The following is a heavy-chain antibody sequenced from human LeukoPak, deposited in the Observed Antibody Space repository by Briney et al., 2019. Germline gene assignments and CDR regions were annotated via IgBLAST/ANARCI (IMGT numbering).Heavy chain of an antibody. CDR3: ARHAITLFDY. CDR2: IYPGDSDT. D-gene: IGHD3-10*01. CDR1: GYRFTSYW. Sequence: GESLKISCKGSGYRFTSYWIGWVRKMPGKGLEWMGIIYPGDSDTRYSPSFQGQVTISADKSISTAYLQWSSLKTSDTAMYYCARHAITLFDYWGQGTLVTVSS. J-gene: IGHJ4*02. V-gene: IGHV5-51*01.